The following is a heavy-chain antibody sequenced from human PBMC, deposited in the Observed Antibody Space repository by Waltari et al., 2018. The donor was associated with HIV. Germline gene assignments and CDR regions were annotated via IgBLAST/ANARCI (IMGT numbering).Heavy chain of an antibody. CDR2: INRYGSST. J-gene: IGHJ4*02. CDR1: GFTFSSYW. CDR3: ARAGRDGKLPPDY. D-gene: IGHD1-26*01. Sequence: EVQLVESGGGSVQPGGSLRLSCAASGFTFSSYWMHWVRQAPGTGMVWGSRINRYGSSTSYADSVKGRFTISRDNAKNTVYLQRSSLRAEDTAVYYCARAGRDGKLPPDYWGQGTLVTVSS. V-gene: IGHV3-74*01.